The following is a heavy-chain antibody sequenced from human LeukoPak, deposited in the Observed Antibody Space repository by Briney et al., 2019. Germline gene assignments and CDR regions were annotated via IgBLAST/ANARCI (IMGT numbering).Heavy chain of an antibody. CDR1: GGSFSGYY. Sequence: SETLSLTCAVYGGSFSGYYWSWLRQPPGKGLEWIGEINHSGSTNYNPSLKSRVTISVDTSKNQFSLKLSSVTAADTAVYYCARGHWQWLAVGPFDYWGQGTLVTVSS. D-gene: IGHD6-19*01. V-gene: IGHV4-34*01. CDR3: ARGHWQWLAVGPFDY. CDR2: INHSGST. J-gene: IGHJ4*02.